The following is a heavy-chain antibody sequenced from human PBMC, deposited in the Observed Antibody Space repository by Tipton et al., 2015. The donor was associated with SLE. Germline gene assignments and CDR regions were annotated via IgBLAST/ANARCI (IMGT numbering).Heavy chain of an antibody. Sequence: TLSLTCTVSGGSISSYYWSWIRQPPGKGLEWIGYIYYSGSTNYNPSLKSRVTISVDTSKNQFSLKLSSVTAADTAVYYCARSVGDPPRYYYYFDYWGQGTLVTVSS. CDR3: ARSVGDPPRYYYYFDY. D-gene: IGHD2/OR15-2a*01. CDR1: GGSISSYY. V-gene: IGHV4-59*08. J-gene: IGHJ4*02. CDR2: IYYSGST.